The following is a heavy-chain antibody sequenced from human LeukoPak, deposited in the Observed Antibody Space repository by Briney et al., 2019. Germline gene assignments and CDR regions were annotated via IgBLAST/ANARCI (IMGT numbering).Heavy chain of an antibody. CDR1: GGSFSGYY. V-gene: IGHV4-34*01. CDR3: ATGRNGVVPAPILGVGPWYNYHYMDV. Sequence: PSETLSLTCVVYGGSFSGYYWSWIRQPPGKGLEWIGEIDHSGTTNYNPSLKSRVTMSVDTSKNQFSLMVSSVTAADTAVYYCATGRNGVVPAPILGVGPWYNYHYMDVWGKGTTVTVCS. D-gene: IGHD2-2*02. CDR2: IDHSGTT. J-gene: IGHJ6*03.